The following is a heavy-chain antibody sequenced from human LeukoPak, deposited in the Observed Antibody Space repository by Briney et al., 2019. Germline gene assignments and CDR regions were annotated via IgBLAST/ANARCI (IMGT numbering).Heavy chain of an antibody. CDR2: INHSGST. CDR3: AGRLGYCTSTSCLDFDY. V-gene: IGHV4-34*01. D-gene: IGHD2-2*01. Sequence: SETLSLTCVVYGGSFSGYYWSWIRQPPGKGLEWIGEINHSGSTNYNPSLKSRVTISIDTSKNQFSLKLSSVTAADTAVYYCAGRLGYCTSTSCLDFDYWGQGTLVTVSS. CDR1: GGSFSGYY. J-gene: IGHJ4*02.